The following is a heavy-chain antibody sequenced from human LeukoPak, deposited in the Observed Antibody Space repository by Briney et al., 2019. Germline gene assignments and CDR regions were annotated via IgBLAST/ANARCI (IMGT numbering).Heavy chain of an antibody. CDR2: ISAYNGNT. CDR3: ARGETRHTYYYYSSGYYSNWFDP. D-gene: IGHD3-22*01. Sequence: GASVKVSCKASGYTFTSYGISWVRQAPGQGLEWMGWISAYNGNTNYAQKLQGRVTMTTDTSTSTAYMELRSLNSDDTAVYYCARGETRHTYYYYSSGYYSNWFDPWGQGTLVTVSS. V-gene: IGHV1-18*01. J-gene: IGHJ5*02. CDR1: GYTFTSYG.